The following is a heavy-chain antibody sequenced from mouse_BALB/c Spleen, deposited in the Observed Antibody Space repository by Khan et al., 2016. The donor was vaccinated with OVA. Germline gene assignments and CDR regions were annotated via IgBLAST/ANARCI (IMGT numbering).Heavy chain of an antibody. CDR3: VRFHGGY. CDR2: MNTYTGEP. CDR1: LYTFKYHL. V-gene: IGHV9-3-1*01. J-gene: IGHJ2*01. Sequence: QLPFFHSLPYLNKPGETVKISFHSFLYTFKYHLLNWVKQSPGEGLKWMGWMNTYTGEPTYADDFEGRFAFSLETSANTAYLQISSLKDEDTATYFCVRFHGGYWGQGTALTVSS.